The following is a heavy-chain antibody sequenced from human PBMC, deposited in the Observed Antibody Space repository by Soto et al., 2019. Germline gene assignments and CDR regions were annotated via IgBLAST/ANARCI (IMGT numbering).Heavy chain of an antibody. V-gene: IGHV3-33*06. CDR2: IWYEGSNK. Sequence: GGSRTPSSAASGFTFGIYGMHLVRPAQGKGLEWVAVIWYEGSNKYYADSRKGRFTISRDNSKNTLYLQMNSLRAEDTAVYYCAKGEVRGIIPSYFDYWGLGTMV. CDR3: AKGEVRGIIPSYFDY. CDR1: GFTFGIYG. D-gene: IGHD3-10*01. J-gene: IGHJ4*02.